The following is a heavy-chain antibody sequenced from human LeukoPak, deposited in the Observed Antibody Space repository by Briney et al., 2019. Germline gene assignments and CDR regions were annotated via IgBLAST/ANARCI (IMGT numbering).Heavy chain of an antibody. CDR3: ARDWDRIVGATIYYYYMDV. V-gene: IGHV4-4*07. D-gene: IGHD1-26*01. J-gene: IGHJ6*03. Sequence: PSETLSLTCTVSGGSISSYYWSWIRQPAGKGLEWIGRIYTSGSTNYNPSPKSRVTMSVDTSKNQFSLKLSSVTAADTAVYYCARDWDRIVGATIYYYYMDVWGKGTTATVSS. CDR2: IYTSGST. CDR1: GGSISSYY.